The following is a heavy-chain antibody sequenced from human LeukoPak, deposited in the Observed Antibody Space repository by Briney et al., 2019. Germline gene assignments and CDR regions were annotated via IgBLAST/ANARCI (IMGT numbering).Heavy chain of an antibody. CDR1: GGSISSYY. CDR2: IYYSGST. Sequence: PSETLSLTCTVSGGSISSYYWSWIRQPPGKGLEWIGYIYYSGSTNYNPSLKSRVTISVDTSKNQFSLKLSSVTAADTAVNYCARIRRVGGDYPLYYFDYWGQGTLVTVSS. CDR3: ARIRRVGGDYPLYYFDY. J-gene: IGHJ4*02. V-gene: IGHV4-59*01. D-gene: IGHD4-17*01.